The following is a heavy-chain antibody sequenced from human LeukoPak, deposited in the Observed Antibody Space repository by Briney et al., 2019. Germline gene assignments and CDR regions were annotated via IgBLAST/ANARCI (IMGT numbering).Heavy chain of an antibody. CDR2: IWYDGSNK. CDR3: ARDRAAGTGSDY. V-gene: IGHV3-33*01. CDR1: GFTFSSYG. D-gene: IGHD6-13*01. Sequence: GGSLRLSCAASGFTFSSYGMHWVRQAPGKGLEWVAVIWYDGSNKYYADSEKGRFTISRDNSKNTLYLQMNSLRAEDTAVYYCARDRAAGTGSDYWGQGTLVTVSS. J-gene: IGHJ4*02.